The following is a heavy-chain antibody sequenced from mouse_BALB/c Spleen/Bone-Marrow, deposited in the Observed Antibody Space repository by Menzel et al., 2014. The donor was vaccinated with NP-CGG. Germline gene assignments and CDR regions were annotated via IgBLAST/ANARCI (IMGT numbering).Heavy chain of an antibody. CDR1: GFSLTSSG. CDR2: IWSGGST. V-gene: IGHV2-2*02. CDR3: ARTYYYGMDY. Sequence: QVQLQQSGHGLVQPSQRLSITCTVSGFSLTSSGVHWVRQSPGKGLEWLGVIWSGGSTDYNAAFISSLSISKDNSKSQVFLKMNSLQANDTAIYYCARTYYYGMDYWCQGTSVTGSS. J-gene: IGHJ4*01.